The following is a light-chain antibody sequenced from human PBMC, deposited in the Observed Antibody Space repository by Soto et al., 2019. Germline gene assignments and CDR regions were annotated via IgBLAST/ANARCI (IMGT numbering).Light chain of an antibody. Sequence: EIVLTQSPGTLSLSPGEGATLSCRASQSVSSNQLAWYQQKPGQAPSLLIYGASSRATGVPDRFSGSGSGTDFTLTITRLEPEDSAVYFCQQYTGPPTTFGQGTRLEIK. CDR3: QQYTGPPTT. CDR1: QSVSSNQ. V-gene: IGKV3-20*01. J-gene: IGKJ5*01. CDR2: GAS.